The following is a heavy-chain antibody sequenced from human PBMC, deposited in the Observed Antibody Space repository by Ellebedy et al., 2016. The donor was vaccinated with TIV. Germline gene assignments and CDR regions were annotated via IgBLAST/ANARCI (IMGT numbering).Heavy chain of an antibody. Sequence: ASVKVSCKASGYTFTSYYMHWVRQAPGQGLEWMGIINPSGGSTNYAQKFQGRVTMTRDTSTSTVYMELSSLRSEDTAVYYCARDRSYCSGSSCSFYFDYWGQGTLVTVSS. V-gene: IGHV1-46*01. CDR2: INPSGGST. J-gene: IGHJ4*02. CDR1: GYTFTSYY. D-gene: IGHD2-15*01. CDR3: ARDRSYCSGSSCSFYFDY.